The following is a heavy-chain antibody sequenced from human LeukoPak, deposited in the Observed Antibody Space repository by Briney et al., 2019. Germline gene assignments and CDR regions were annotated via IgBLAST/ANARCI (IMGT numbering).Heavy chain of an antibody. CDR3: AKLHSSSWSTFDY. V-gene: IGHV4-39*07. D-gene: IGHD6-13*01. CDR1: GGSISSSSYY. CDR2: IYHSGST. J-gene: IGHJ4*02. Sequence: SETLSLTCTVSGGSISSSSYYWGWIRQPPGKGLEWIGSIYHSGSTYYNPSLKSRVTISVDTSKNQFSLKLSSVTAADTAVYYCAKLHSSSWSTFDYWGQGTLVTVSS.